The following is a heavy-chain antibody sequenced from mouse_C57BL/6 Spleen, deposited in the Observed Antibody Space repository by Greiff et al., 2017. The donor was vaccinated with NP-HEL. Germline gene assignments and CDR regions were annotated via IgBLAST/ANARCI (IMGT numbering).Heavy chain of an antibody. V-gene: IGHV1-18*01. CDR2: INTNNGGT. D-gene: IGHD3-3*01. CDR3: ASEGTGPSYCAMDY. J-gene: IGHJ4*01. Sequence: EVQLQQSGPELVQPGASVKIPCKASGYTFTDYKMDWVKQGHGKSLEWVGDINTNNGGTIYKQKFKGKSTLTVDKSYSTAYLEIRSLTSEDTAIYYCASEGTGPSYCAMDYWGQGTSVTVSS. CDR1: GYTFTDYK.